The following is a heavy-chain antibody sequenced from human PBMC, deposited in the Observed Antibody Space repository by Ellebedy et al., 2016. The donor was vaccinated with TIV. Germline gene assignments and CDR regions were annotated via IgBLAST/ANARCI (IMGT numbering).Heavy chain of an antibody. CDR2: IYSGGST. CDR1: GFTVSSNY. J-gene: IGHJ4*02. V-gene: IGHV3-66*01. Sequence: GESLKISCAASGFTVSSNYMSWVRQAPGKGLEWVSVIYSGGSTYYADSVKGRFTISRDNSKNTLYLQMNSLRAEDTAVYYCTKDSGWEHEYWGQGTLVTVSS. D-gene: IGHD4-23*01. CDR3: TKDSGWEHEY.